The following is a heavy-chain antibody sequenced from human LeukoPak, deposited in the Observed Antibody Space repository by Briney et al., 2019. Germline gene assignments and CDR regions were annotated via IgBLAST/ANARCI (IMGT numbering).Heavy chain of an antibody. CDR1: GGSISSYY. V-gene: IGHV4-59*01. J-gene: IGHJ4*02. D-gene: IGHD5-18*01. CDR3: ARDIGQLYFNY. CDR2: IYYSGST. Sequence: SETLSLTCTVSGGSISSYYWSWIRQPPGKGLEWIGYIYYSGSTNYNPSLKSRVTISVDISRNQFSLKLSSVTAADTAVYYCARDIGQLYFNYWGQGTLVTVSS.